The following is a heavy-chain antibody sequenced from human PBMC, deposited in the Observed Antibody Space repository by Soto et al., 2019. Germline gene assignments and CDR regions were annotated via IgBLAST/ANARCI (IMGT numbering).Heavy chain of an antibody. Sequence: QVQLQESGPGLVKPSGTLSLTCAVSGDSISSDKWWSWVRQPPGKGLEWIGEIHHSGRTNYNPSLKXRVPILVEKSKNQVSLELSSMTAADTAVYYCARGGDWQFDYWGQGTLVTVSS. V-gene: IGHV4-4*02. CDR3: ARGGDWQFDY. CDR2: IHHSGRT. J-gene: IGHJ4*02. D-gene: IGHD2-21*02. CDR1: GDSISSDKW.